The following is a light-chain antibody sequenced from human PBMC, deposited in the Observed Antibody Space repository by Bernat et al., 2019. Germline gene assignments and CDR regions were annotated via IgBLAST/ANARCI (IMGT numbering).Light chain of an antibody. CDR2: SNN. J-gene: IGLJ2*01. Sequence: QSVLTQPPSASGTPGQRVTISCSGSSSNIGSNTVNWYQQLPGTAPKLLIYSNNQRPSGVPDRFSGSKSGTSASLAISGLQSEDEADYYCAAWDDRLGGVVFGGGTKLTVL. CDR1: SSNIGSNT. CDR3: AAWDDRLGGVV. V-gene: IGLV1-44*01.